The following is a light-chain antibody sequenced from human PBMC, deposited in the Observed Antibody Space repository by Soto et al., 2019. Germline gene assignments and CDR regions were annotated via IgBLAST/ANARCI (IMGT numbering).Light chain of an antibody. V-gene: IGKV3-20*01. J-gene: IGKJ5*01. Sequence: EIVLTQSPGTLSLSPGERATLSCRASQSVSSIYLAWYQQKPGQAPSHLIYATSSRATGIPDRFSGSGSGTDFSLTISRLEPEDFAVYYCQQYGSSPITFGQGKRLDIK. CDR3: QQYGSSPIT. CDR2: ATS. CDR1: QSVSSIY.